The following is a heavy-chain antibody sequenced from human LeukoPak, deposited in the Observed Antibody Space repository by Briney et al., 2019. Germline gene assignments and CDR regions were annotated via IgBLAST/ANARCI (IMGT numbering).Heavy chain of an antibody. CDR3: ARDASALVGAPYFDY. Sequence: GGSLRLSCAASEFTFSSYAMHWVRQAPGKGLEWVAVISYDVSNKYYADSVKGRFTISRDNSKNTLYLQMNSLRAEDTAVYYCARDASALVGAPYFDYWGQGTPVTVSS. D-gene: IGHD1-26*01. V-gene: IGHV3-30*04. CDR2: ISYDVSNK. J-gene: IGHJ4*02. CDR1: EFTFSSYA.